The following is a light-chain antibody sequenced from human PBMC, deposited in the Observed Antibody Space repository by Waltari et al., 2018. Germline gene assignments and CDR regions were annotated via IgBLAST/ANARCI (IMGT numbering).Light chain of an antibody. CDR2: KTS. V-gene: IGKV1-5*03. CDR3: QQYNSSPYT. CDR1: QSISSW. J-gene: IGKJ2*01. Sequence: DIQMNQSPSTLSASVRDRVTITCRASQSISSWLAWYQQKPGKAPKVLIYKTSSLASGVSSRFSGSGSGTEFTLTISSLQPDDFATYYCQQYNSSPYTFGQGTKLEIK.